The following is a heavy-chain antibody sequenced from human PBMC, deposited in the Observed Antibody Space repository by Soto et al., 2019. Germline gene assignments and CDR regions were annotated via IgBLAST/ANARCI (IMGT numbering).Heavy chain of an antibody. CDR3: ARGPNSSGWYTRHNWFDP. J-gene: IGHJ5*02. Sequence: XGTLSLTFAVYGGSFSGYYWSWIRQPPGKGLEWIGEINHSGSTNYNPSLKSRVTISVDTSKNQFSLKLSSVTAADTAVYYCARGPNSSGWYTRHNWFDPWGQGTLVTVSS. D-gene: IGHD6-19*01. CDR1: GGSFSGYY. V-gene: IGHV4-34*01. CDR2: INHSGST.